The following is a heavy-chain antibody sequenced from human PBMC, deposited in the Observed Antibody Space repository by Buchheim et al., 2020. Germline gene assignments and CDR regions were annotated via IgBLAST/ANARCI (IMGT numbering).Heavy chain of an antibody. Sequence: QVQLQESGPGLVKPSGTLSLTCAVSGVSISSSNWWSWVRQPPGEGLEWIGEMHHGGTTNYNPSLESLVTISVDKSKNHFSLKLTSVTAADTAVYYCVRYPYGIIPPGIDYWGQGTL. J-gene: IGHJ4*02. D-gene: IGHD1-1*01. CDR2: MHHGGTT. CDR1: GVSISSSNW. CDR3: VRYPYGIIPPGIDY. V-gene: IGHV4-4*02.